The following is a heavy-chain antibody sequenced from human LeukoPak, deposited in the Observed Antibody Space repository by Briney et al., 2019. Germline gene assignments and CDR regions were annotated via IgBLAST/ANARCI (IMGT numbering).Heavy chain of an antibody. J-gene: IGHJ5*02. CDR1: GGSFSGYY. CDR2: INHSGST. CDR3: ARGTRGYSYVPVRNWFDP. Sequence: SETLSLTCAVYGGSFSGYYWSWIRQPPGKGLEWIGEINHSGSTNYNPSLKSRVTISVDTSKNQFSLKPSSVTAADTAVYYCARGTRGYSYVPVRNWFDPWGQGTLVTVSS. V-gene: IGHV4-34*01. D-gene: IGHD5-18*01.